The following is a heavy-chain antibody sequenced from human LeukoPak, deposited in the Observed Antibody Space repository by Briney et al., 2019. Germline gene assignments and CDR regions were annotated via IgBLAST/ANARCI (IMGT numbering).Heavy chain of an antibody. Sequence: PGGSLRLSCAASGFTFSSYGMHWVRQAPGKGLEWVAFIRYDGSNKYYADSVKGRFTISRDNSKNTLYLQMNSLRAEDTAVYYCAREMTTPDDAFDIWGQGTMVTVSS. D-gene: IGHD4-11*01. CDR1: GFTFSSYG. CDR3: AREMTTPDDAFDI. V-gene: IGHV3-30*02. CDR2: IRYDGSNK. J-gene: IGHJ3*02.